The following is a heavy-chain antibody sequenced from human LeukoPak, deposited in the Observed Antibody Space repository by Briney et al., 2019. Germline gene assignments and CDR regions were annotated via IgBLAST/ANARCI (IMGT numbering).Heavy chain of an antibody. V-gene: IGHV3-30*03. J-gene: IGHJ4*02. CDR3: ARCESAYDPPDF. D-gene: IGHD3-3*01. CDR1: GFTFSSYD. Sequence: GGSLRLSCTASGFTFSSYDMHWVRQAPGNGLAWVAVISYDGRNKYYADSVKGRFTVSRDNSKNTLYLQMDSLRNEDTAMYYCARCESAYDPPDFWGQGTLVTVSS. CDR2: ISYDGRNK.